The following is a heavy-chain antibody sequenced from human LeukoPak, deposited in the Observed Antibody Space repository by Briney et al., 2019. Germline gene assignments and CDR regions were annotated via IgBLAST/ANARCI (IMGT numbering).Heavy chain of an antibody. CDR1: GYTFTEHF. D-gene: IGHD1-7*01. CDR2: IHPASANT. CDR3: ARDLRPANL. Sequence: ASVKVSCKASGYTFTEHFIHWVRQAPGQGLQYMGWIHPASANTVYAQMFHGRVTLTRDTPATTTYVELSGLRSDDTAVYYCARDLRPANLWGQGTLVTVSS. V-gene: IGHV1-2*02. J-gene: IGHJ4*02.